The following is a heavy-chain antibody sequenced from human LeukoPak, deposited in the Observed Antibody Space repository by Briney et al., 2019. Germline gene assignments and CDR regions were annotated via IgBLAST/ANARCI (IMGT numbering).Heavy chain of an antibody. D-gene: IGHD4-23*01. J-gene: IGHJ2*01. V-gene: IGHV1-69*02. CDR1: GGTFSSYT. CDR3: ARAGGNSVWYFDL. Sequence: SVKVSCKASGGTFSSYTISWVRQAPGQGLEWMGRIIPILGIANYAQKFQGRFTITADKSTSTAYMELSSLRSEDTAVYYCARAGGNSVWYFDLWGRGTLVTVSS. CDR2: IIPILGIA.